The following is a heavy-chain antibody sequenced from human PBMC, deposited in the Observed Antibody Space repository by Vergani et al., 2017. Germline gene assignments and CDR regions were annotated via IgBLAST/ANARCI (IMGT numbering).Heavy chain of an antibody. Sequence: EVQLVESGGGLVQPGGSLRLSCAASGFIFSHYWMSWVRQAPGKGLEWVANINQDGSETYYLDSVKGRFTISRDNAKNSLYLQMNSLRAEDTALYYCARINYYGSSGYSLTRWHNWFDPWGQGTLITFSS. D-gene: IGHD3-22*01. CDR2: INQDGSET. V-gene: IGHV3-7*01. J-gene: IGHJ5*02. CDR3: ARINYYGSSGYSLTRWHNWFDP. CDR1: GFIFSHYW.